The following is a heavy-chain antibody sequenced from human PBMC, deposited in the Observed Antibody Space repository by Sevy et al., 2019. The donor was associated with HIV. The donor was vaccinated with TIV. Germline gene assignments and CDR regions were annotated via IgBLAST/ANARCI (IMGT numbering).Heavy chain of an antibody. V-gene: IGHV3-15*07. Sequence: GGSLRLSCAASGFTFSNAWMNWVRQAPGKGLEWVGRIKSKTDGGTTDYAGPVKVRFTISRDDPKNTLYLQMNSLKTEDTAVYYCTTDGGGYNYGYSFDYWGQGTLVTVSS. J-gene: IGHJ4*02. D-gene: IGHD5-18*01. CDR3: TTDGGGYNYGYSFDY. CDR2: IKSKTDGGTT. CDR1: GFTFSNAW.